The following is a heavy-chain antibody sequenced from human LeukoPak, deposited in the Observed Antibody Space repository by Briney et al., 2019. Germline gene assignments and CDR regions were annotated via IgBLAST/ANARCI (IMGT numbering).Heavy chain of an antibody. CDR2: IHYSGST. J-gene: IGHJ4*02. Sequence: PSETLSLTCSVSGGSITSHFWSWIRQPPGKGLEWIGYIHYSGSTNYNPSLKSRVTMSVDTSKNQFSLKLSSVTAADTAVYYCARDYYDYVWGSYRYYFDYWGQGTLVTVSS. CDR1: GGSITSHF. D-gene: IGHD3-16*02. CDR3: ARDYYDYVWGSYRYYFDY. V-gene: IGHV4-59*11.